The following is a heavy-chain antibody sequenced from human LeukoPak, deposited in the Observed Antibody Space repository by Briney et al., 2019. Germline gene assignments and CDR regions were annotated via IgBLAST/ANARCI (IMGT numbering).Heavy chain of an antibody. CDR1: GFTFSDHY. Sequence: GGSLRLSCAASGFTFSDHYMDWVRQAPGKGLEWVGRTRNRAKSYTTEYAASVKGRFTISSDDTKNSLYLQMHSLKTEDTAVYYCARLSIADCGGDGSAIPHVAFDIWGQGTMVSVSS. D-gene: IGHD2-21*02. CDR3: ARLSIADCGGDGSAIPHVAFDI. V-gene: IGHV3-72*01. J-gene: IGHJ3*02. CDR2: TRNRAKSYTT.